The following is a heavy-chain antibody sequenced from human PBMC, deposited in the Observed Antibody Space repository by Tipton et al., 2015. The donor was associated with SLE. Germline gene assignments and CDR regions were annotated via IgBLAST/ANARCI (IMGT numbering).Heavy chain of an antibody. Sequence: QSGAEVKKPGESLKISCKGSGYSFTSYWIGWVRQMPGKGLEWMGIIYPGASDTRYSPSFQGQVTISAHKSISTAYLQWRSLKASDTAMYYCARQYSYAKGYFDYWGQGTLVTVSS. D-gene: IGHD5-18*01. CDR3: ARQYSYAKGYFDY. V-gene: IGHV5-51*01. CDR2: IYPGASDT. CDR1: GYSFTSYW. J-gene: IGHJ4*02.